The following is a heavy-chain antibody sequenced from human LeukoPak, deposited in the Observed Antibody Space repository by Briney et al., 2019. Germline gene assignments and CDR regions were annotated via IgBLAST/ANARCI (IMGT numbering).Heavy chain of an antibody. CDR2: ISGSGNTI. CDR3: ARAPWWNGMDV. V-gene: IGHV3-48*03. J-gene: IGHJ6*04. CDR1: GFTFSSYE. D-gene: IGHD2-15*01. Sequence: GGSLSLSCAASGFTFSSYEMSWVRQAPGKGLEWVSYISGSGNTIYYADTVKGQFIISRDNAKNSLYLQMNSLRAEDTAVYYCARAPWWNGMDVWGKGTTVTVSS.